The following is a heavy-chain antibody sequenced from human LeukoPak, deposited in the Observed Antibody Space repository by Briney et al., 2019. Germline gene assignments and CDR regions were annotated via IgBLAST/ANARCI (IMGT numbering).Heavy chain of an antibody. CDR3: ARGLAYNWNDPFDP. CDR2: IYYTGST. D-gene: IGHD1-20*01. CDR1: GGSISSYY. Sequence: KPSETLSLTCTVPGGSISSYYWSWIRQPPGKGLEWIGYIYYTGSTNYNPSLKSRVTISIDTSKNQFSLKLSSVTAADTAVYYCARGLAYNWNDPFDPWGQGSLVTVSS. V-gene: IGHV4-59*01. J-gene: IGHJ5*02.